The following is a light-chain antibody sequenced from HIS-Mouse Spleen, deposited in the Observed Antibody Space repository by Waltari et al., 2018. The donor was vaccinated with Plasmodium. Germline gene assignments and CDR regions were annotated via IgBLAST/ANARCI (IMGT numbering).Light chain of an antibody. J-gene: IGLJ2*01. CDR2: QDS. CDR3: QAWDSSTVV. V-gene: IGLV3-1*01. CDR1: KLGHKY. Sequence: SYELTQPPPLPVSPGQTASIPCSGDKLGHKYACWYQQKPGQSPVLVIYQDSKRPSGIPERFSGSNSGNTATLTISGTQAMDEADYYCQAWDSSTVVFGGGTKLTVL.